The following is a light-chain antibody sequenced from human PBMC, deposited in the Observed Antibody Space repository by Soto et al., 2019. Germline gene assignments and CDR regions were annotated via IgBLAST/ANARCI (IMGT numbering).Light chain of an antibody. Sequence: EIVMTQSPATLSVSPGERATLSCRASQSVSSNLAWYQQKPGQAPRLLIYGASTRATGIPARFSGSGSGTELTLTISSLQSEDFAVYYCQQYYNWPPFTFGPGTKVYIK. CDR1: QSVSSN. V-gene: IGKV3-15*01. J-gene: IGKJ3*01. CDR3: QQYYNWPPFT. CDR2: GAS.